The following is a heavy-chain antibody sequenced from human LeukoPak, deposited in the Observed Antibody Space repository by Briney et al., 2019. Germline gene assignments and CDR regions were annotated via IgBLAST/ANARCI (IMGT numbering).Heavy chain of an antibody. V-gene: IGHV4-4*02. Sequence: PSGTLSLTCAVSGGSISSSNWWSWVRQPPGKGLEWIGEIYHSGSTTYNPSLKSRVTISIDTSKTQFSLTLSSVTAADTAVYYCARNGYYSVDYWGQGTLVTVSS. CDR3: ARNGYYSVDY. D-gene: IGHD4-17*01. J-gene: IGHJ4*02. CDR1: GGSISSSNW. CDR2: IYHSGST.